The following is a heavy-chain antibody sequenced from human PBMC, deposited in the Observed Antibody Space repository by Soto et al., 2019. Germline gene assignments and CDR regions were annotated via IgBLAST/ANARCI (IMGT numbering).Heavy chain of an antibody. Sequence: QVQLVESGGGVVQPGRSLRLSCAASGFTFSSYGMHWVRQAPGKGLEWVAVIWYDGSNKYYADSVKGRFTISRDNPKNTLHLQMNSLRAEDTAVYYCARDHISGGDYYYGMDVWGHGTTVTVSS. V-gene: IGHV3-33*01. CDR1: GFTFSSYG. J-gene: IGHJ6*02. CDR3: ARDHISGGDYYYGMDV. CDR2: IWYDGSNK. D-gene: IGHD1-20*01.